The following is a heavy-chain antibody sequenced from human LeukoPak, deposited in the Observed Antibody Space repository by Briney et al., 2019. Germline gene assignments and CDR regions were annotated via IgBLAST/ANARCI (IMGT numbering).Heavy chain of an antibody. V-gene: IGHV3-30*04. J-gene: IGHJ6*02. CDR3: ASQWFCGSLTCKDYYYKGMDV. D-gene: IGHD2-2*01. CDR1: GFTFRTYA. Sequence: RRSLRLSCAASGFTFRTYAIHWVRQTPGKGLEWVALISYDGSDTYYADSVKGRFTISRDNARNTLYLQMNSLSPEDTAAYYCASQWFCGSLTCKDYYYKGMDVWGQGTTVIVSS. CDR2: ISYDGSDT.